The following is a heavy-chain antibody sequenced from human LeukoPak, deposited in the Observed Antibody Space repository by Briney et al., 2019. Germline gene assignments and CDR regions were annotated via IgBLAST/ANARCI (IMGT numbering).Heavy chain of an antibody. V-gene: IGHV3-30*03. CDR1: GFTLSSYA. D-gene: IGHD1-26*01. CDR2: MSFDVRNT. Sequence: QPGRSLRLSCAASGFTLSSYAIHWVRQAPGKGLEWVAVMSFDVRNTYYSESVKGRFTITRDNFRNTLYLQMNSLRAEDTAVYYCAREDGAGVGGVIDCWGQGTLVTVSS. CDR3: AREDGAGVGGVIDC. J-gene: IGHJ4*02.